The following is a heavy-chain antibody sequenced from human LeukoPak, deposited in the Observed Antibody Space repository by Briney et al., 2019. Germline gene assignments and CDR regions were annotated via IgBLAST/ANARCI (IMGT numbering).Heavy chain of an antibody. V-gene: IGHV5-51*01. Sequence: ESLKISCKGSGYSFTSYWIGWVRQMPGKGLEWMGIIYPGDSDTRYSPSFQGQVTISADKSISTAYLQWSSLKASATAMYYCARGSPGIAVAGDAFDIWGQGTMVTVSS. CDR3: ARGSPGIAVAGDAFDI. D-gene: IGHD6-19*01. CDR1: GYSFTSYW. J-gene: IGHJ3*02. CDR2: IYPGDSDT.